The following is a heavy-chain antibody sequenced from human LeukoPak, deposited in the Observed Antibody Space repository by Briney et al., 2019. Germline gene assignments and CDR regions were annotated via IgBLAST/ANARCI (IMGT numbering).Heavy chain of an antibody. J-gene: IGHJ4*02. CDR1: GGAISNDNFY. V-gene: IGHV4-39*01. Sequence: SETLSLTCTVSGGAISNDNFYWGWGCQPRGEGVEWVASINYSGTIYYNPSLRSRVSIPVDTSRTQFFLRLNSVTAADTAVYYCARLFDSWGQGTLVTVSS. CDR2: INYSGTI. CDR3: ARLFDS.